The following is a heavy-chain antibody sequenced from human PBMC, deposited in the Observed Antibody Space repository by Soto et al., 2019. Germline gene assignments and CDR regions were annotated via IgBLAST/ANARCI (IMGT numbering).Heavy chain of an antibody. J-gene: IGHJ4*02. CDR1: GFTFSSYA. D-gene: IGHD5-18*01. V-gene: IGHV3-23*01. CDR3: AKLRIQLWPRGDYFDY. CDR2: ISGSGGST. Sequence: GSLRLSCAASGFTFSSYAMSWVRQAPGRGLEWVSAISGSGGSTYYADSVKGRFTISRDNSKNTLYLQMNSLRAEDTAVYYCAKLRIQLWPRGDYFDYWGQGTLVTVSS.